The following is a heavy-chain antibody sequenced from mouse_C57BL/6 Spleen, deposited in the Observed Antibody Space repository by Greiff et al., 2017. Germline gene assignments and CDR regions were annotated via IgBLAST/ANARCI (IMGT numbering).Heavy chain of an antibody. CDR2: IDPEDGDT. D-gene: IGHD1-1*01. J-gene: IGHJ2*01. CDR1: GFNIKDYY. CDR3: TTVTTVGYYFDF. Sequence: VQLQQSGAELVRPGASVKLSCTASGFNIKDYYMHWVKQRPEQGLEWIGRIDPEDGDTEYAPKFPGKATMTADTSSNTAYLQLSSLTSEDTAVYYCTTVTTVGYYFDFWGQGTTLTVSS. V-gene: IGHV14-1*01.